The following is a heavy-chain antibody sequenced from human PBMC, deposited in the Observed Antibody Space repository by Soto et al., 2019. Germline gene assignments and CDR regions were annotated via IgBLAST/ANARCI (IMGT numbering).Heavy chain of an antibody. D-gene: IGHD2-15*01. J-gene: IGHJ1*01. CDR3: ASGGCYEYFHD. V-gene: IGHV4-61*01. CDR2: IYHSGST. Sequence: SETLHHPSTVSGGTLRRGSYYWSWIRQPTGKGLEWIGYIYHSGSTNYSPSLKSRLTISGDTSKNQVSLKLTSVTAADSAVDYCASGGCYEYFHDWSQGTRV. CDR1: GGTLRRGSYY.